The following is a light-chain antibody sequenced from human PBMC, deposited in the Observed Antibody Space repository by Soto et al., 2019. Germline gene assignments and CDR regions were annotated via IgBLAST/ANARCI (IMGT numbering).Light chain of an antibody. J-gene: IGKJ3*01. CDR2: GTS. CDR1: QSVISSY. V-gene: IGKV3-20*01. Sequence: EIVLTQSPGTLSLSPGERATLSCRAIQSVISSYLGWYQQKPGQAPRLLIYGTSTRASGITDRFSGSGSGTDLTLTISRVEPEDFAVYYCQYYGDSPLVTFGPGTKVDIK. CDR3: QYYGDSPLVT.